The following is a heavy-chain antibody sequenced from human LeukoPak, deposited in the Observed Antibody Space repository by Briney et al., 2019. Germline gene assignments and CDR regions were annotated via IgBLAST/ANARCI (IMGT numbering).Heavy chain of an antibody. CDR3: ATSTHSFDY. Sequence: PSETLSLTCTVSGGSISSYYWSWIRQPPGKGLEWIGYIYYSGSTNYSPSLKSRVTISVDTSKNQFSLKLSSVTAADTAVYYCATSTHSFDYWGQGTLVTVSS. D-gene: IGHD5/OR15-5a*01. V-gene: IGHV4-59*01. CDR1: GGSISSYY. J-gene: IGHJ4*02. CDR2: IYYSGST.